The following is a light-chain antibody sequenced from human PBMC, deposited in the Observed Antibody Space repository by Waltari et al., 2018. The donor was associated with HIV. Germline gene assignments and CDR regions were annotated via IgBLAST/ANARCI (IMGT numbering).Light chain of an antibody. Sequence: QAVLTQPSSLSAPPGTSASLTCTLRSGINVASSMIYWYQQRLGTPPQYLLTYKSYSDVKRGSGVPSRFSAAKDAEANAGILLISGIQSEDEADYYCMMWHSNAYVFGSGTKVTV. CDR1: SGINVASSM. J-gene: IGLJ1*01. V-gene: IGLV5-45*02. CDR2: YKSYSDV. CDR3: MMWHSNAYV.